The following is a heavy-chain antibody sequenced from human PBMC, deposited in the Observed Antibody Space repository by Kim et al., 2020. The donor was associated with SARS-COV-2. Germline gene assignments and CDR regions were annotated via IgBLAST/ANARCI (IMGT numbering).Heavy chain of an antibody. V-gene: IGHV3-23*01. Sequence: GGSLRLSCAASGLTFSMYAISWVRQAPGKGLEWVSAISGSGDTTYYADSVKGRFTISRDNSNNTLFLRMNSLRVEETAMYFCAKVGRLASNYWSRGTPV. CDR1: GLTFSMYA. D-gene: IGHD6-25*01. CDR2: ISGSGDTT. CDR3: AKVGRLASNY. J-gene: IGHJ4*02.